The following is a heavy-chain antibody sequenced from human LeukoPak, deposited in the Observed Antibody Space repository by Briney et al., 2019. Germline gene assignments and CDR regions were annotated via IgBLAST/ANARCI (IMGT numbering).Heavy chain of an antibody. CDR1: GGSISSSSYY. J-gene: IGHJ4*02. V-gene: IGHV4-39*07. CDR3: ARDYGATP. Sequence: PSETLSLTCTVSGGSISSSSYYWGWIRQPPGKGLEWIGSIYYSGSTYYNPSLKSRVTISVDTSKNQFSLKLSSVTAADTAVYYCARDYGATPWGQGTLVTVSS. D-gene: IGHD4-17*01. CDR2: IYYSGST.